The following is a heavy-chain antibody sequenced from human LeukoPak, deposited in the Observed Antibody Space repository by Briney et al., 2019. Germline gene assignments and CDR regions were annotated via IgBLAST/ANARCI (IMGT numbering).Heavy chain of an antibody. CDR1: GDSFSSNSAA. D-gene: IGHD1-26*01. CDR2: TYYRSKWYN. V-gene: IGHV6-1*01. J-gene: IGHJ4*02. Sequence: SQTLSLTCAISGDSFSSNSAAWNWIRQSPSRGLEWLGRTYYRSKWYNDHAVSVKSRITINPDTSKNQFSLQLNSVTPEDTAVYYCARIVGATDYFDYWGQGTLVTVSS. CDR3: ARIVGATDYFDY.